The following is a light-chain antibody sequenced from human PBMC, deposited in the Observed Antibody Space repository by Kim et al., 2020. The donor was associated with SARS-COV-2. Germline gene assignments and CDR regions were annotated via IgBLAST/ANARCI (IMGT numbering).Light chain of an antibody. CDR2: AAS. J-gene: IGKJ1*01. CDR3: QQSYIAPRT. Sequence: ASVEDRVTITCRASQSINNYLNWYQLKPGKTPKLLIYAASSLQSGVPSRFSGSGSGTDFTLTISSLQPEDFATYYCQQSYIAPRTFGQGTKVDIK. V-gene: IGKV1-39*01. CDR1: QSINNY.